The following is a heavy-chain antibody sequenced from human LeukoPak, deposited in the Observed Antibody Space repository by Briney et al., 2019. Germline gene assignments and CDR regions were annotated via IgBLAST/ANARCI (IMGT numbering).Heavy chain of an antibody. D-gene: IGHD6-19*01. CDR1: GFAFRNYY. CDR3: ARDLAMAGRDLDY. CDR2: ISNSGTII. J-gene: IGHJ4*02. Sequence: TAGGSLRLSCAASGFAFRNYYMNWIRQAPGKGLEWVSYISNSGTIIYYAESVKGRFTISRDNAKNSLYLQMSSLRAEDTAVYYCARDLAMAGRDLDYWGQGTLVTVSS. V-gene: IGHV3-11*01.